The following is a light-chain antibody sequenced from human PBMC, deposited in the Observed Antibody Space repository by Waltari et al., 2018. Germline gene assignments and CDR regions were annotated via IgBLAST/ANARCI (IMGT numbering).Light chain of an antibody. V-gene: IGLV1-44*01. CDR3: ATWDASLNGRV. Sequence: QSVLTQPPSASGTPGQRVTISCSGSSSNIGSNTVNWCQYLPGTAPKLLIYENSQRPSGVPDRFSGSKSGTSASLAISGLQSDDEADYYCATWDASLNGRVFGGGTKLTVL. CDR1: SSNIGSNT. CDR2: ENS. J-gene: IGLJ3*02.